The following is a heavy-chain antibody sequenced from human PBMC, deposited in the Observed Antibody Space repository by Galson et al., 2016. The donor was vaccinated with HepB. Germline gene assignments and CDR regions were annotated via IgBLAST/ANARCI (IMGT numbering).Heavy chain of an antibody. CDR2: IYWDDDK. CDR1: GYSLTSSGAG. D-gene: IGHD3-16*01. CDR3: ERDEGGVFSRQDYGMDV. V-gene: IGHV2-5*02. Sequence: ALVKPTQTLTLTCTLSGYSLTSSGAGVSWIRQPPGKALEWLALIYWDDDKRFSPSLKTRLSITKDTSKNQVFLTVTNVGPAATGTYSCERDEGGVFSRQDYGMDVWGQGTAVTVAS. J-gene: IGHJ6*02.